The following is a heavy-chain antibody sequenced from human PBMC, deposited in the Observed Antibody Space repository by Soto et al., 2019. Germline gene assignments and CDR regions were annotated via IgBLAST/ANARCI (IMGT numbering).Heavy chain of an antibody. Sequence: EVQLVESGGDLIQPGGSLRLSCAASGFTVSSNDISWVRQAPGKGLEWVSLIYSSGSTHYADSVKGRFTISRDNSKNTVHLQMNTLRAEDTAVYYCARRPLNSNGAYWGQGTLVTVSS. D-gene: IGHD3-22*01. CDR3: ARRPLNSNGAY. J-gene: IGHJ4*02. CDR2: IYSSGST. CDR1: GFTVSSND. V-gene: IGHV3-53*01.